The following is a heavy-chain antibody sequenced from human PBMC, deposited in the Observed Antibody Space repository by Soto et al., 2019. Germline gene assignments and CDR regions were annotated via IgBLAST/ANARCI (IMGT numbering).Heavy chain of an antibody. CDR1: RDTFTSYY. V-gene: IGHV1-46*01. CDR2: INPNGGST. CDR3: ARVFLAGTTGPPAYYYYGMDV. D-gene: IGHD1-7*01. Sequence: ASVKVSCKAPRDTFTSYYINWVRQAPGQGLEWMGVINPNGGSTAYAQKFKGRVTLTRDTSMSTVYMELSSLRSDDTAVYYCARVFLAGTTGPPAYYYYGMDVCGQGTTVTVSS. J-gene: IGHJ6*02.